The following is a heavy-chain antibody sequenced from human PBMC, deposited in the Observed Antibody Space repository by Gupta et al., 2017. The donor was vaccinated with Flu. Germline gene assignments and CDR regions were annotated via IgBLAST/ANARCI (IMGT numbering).Heavy chain of an antibody. D-gene: IGHD2-2*01. CDR3: AKECSSPSCTIWAD. Sequence: EVQLLESGGGLVQPGGSLRLSCLASGFPIISYARAWVRQAPGKGLEWVSTITGSGDTTYHADSVKGRFTISRDNSKNTLYLQMNSLRAEDTAVYYCAKECSSPSCTIWADWGQGTLVTVSS. CDR1: GFPIISYA. J-gene: IGHJ4*02. V-gene: IGHV3-23*01. CDR2: ITGSGDTT.